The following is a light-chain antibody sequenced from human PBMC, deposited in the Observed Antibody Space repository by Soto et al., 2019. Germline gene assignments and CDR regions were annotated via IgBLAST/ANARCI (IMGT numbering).Light chain of an antibody. J-gene: IGKJ4*01. CDR2: RAT. V-gene: IGKV3-20*01. Sequence: IVLTQSPGPLSLSPGESATLSCRASHNVTDRFLAWYHHKPGQSPRLLLYRATSRATGLPARFSGDGSGAAFPLTISRLEPDDLAIHFGHQYDHSSPTLGGGTKVEIK. CDR1: HNVTDRF. CDR3: HQYDHSSPT.